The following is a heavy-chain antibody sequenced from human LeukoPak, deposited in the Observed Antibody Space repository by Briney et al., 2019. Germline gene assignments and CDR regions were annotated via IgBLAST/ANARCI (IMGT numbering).Heavy chain of an antibody. CDR1: GFTFSSYA. CDR3: VRSAFHAGSGNYYDY. Sequence: GGSLRLSCAASGFTFSSYAMSWVRQAPGKGLEWVSTINGGGVNTHYADSVGGRFTISRDNSKNTLFLQMNSLRDEDTAVYYCVRSAFHAGSGNYYDYWGQGTLVTVSS. J-gene: IGHJ4*02. CDR2: INGGGVNT. D-gene: IGHD3-22*01. V-gene: IGHV3-23*01.